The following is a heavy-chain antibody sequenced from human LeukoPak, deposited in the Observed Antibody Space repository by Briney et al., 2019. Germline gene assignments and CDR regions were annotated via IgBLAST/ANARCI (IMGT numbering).Heavy chain of an antibody. Sequence: GGSLRLSCAASGFTFRNHAMNWVRQAPGKGLEWVSSISGSSSDIYYADSVKGRFTISRDNAKNSLYLQMNSLRAEDTAVYYCARGDSMIVVVKGFDYWGQGTLVTVSS. CDR3: ARGDSMIVVVKGFDY. D-gene: IGHD3-22*01. V-gene: IGHV3-21*01. CDR1: GFTFRNHA. CDR2: ISGSSSDI. J-gene: IGHJ4*02.